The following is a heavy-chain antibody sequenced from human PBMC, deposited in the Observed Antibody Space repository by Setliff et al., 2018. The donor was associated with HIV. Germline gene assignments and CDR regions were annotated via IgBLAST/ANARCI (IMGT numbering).Heavy chain of an antibody. CDR1: GFTFSSYA. Sequence: PGGSLRLSCAASGFTFSSYAMHWVRQAPGKGLEWVAVISYDGSNKYYADSVKGRFAISRDNAKDSLYLEMNSLKAGDTAVYYCASGEGWLNYWGQGTLVTVSS. V-gene: IGHV3-30*09. J-gene: IGHJ4*02. CDR3: ASGEGWLNY. D-gene: IGHD2-15*01. CDR2: ISYDGSNK.